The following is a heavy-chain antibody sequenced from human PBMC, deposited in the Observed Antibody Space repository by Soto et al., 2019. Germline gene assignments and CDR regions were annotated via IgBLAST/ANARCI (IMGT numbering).Heavy chain of an antibody. CDR1: GFSFSTYT. D-gene: IGHD3-3*01. CDR3: VRVRLYYDSPFDY. CDR2: ISGSGGSI. Sequence: GGSLRLSCAASGFSFSTYTMSWVRRAPGKGLEWVSDISGSGGSIYYADSVQGRFTISRDNPKKSLYLQMNSLRAEDTAVYYCVRVRLYYDSPFDYWGQGTLVTVSS. J-gene: IGHJ4*02. V-gene: IGHV3-23*01.